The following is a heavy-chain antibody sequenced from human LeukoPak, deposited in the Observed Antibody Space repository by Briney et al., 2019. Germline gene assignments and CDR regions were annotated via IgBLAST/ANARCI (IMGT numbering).Heavy chain of an antibody. D-gene: IGHD3-10*01. CDR3: ARDLTGNVLDY. J-gene: IGHJ4*02. CDR1: GFTLGSYC. CDR2: INSDGSST. V-gene: IGHV3-74*01. Sequence: GGSLRLSCAASGFTLGSYCMHWVREAPGKGLVWVSRINSDGSSTSHADSVKGRFTISRDNAKNTLYLQMNSLRAEDTAVYYCARDLTGNVLDYWGQGTLVTVSS.